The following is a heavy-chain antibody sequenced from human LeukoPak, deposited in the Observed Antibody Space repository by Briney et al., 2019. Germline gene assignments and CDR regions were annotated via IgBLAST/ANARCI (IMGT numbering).Heavy chain of an antibody. D-gene: IGHD3-10*01. V-gene: IGHV5-10-1*01. CDR2: IDPSDSYT. J-gene: IGHJ4*02. CDR1: GYSFTSYW. CDR3: TRHVDTMVRGVITLHFDY. Sequence: RGASLQISCKGSGYSFTSYWISWVRQLPGKGLEWMGRIDPSDSYTNYSPSFQGHVTISADKSISTAYLQWSSLKASDTAMYYCTRHVDTMVRGVITLHFDYWGQGTLVTVSS.